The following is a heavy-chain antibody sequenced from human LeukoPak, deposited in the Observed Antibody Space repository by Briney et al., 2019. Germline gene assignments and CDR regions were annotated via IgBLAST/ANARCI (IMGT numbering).Heavy chain of an antibody. J-gene: IGHJ3*01. CDR3: AKDIQLST. V-gene: IGHV3-23*01. CDR1: GFTCNVAA. D-gene: IGHD5-24*01. Sequence: GGSLRLSCAASGFTCNVAAMTWVRQAPGKGLEWVSLIGASGESTYYADSVKGRFTISRDNSKNTLSLQMNSLRVEDTAMYFCAKDIQLSTWGLGTMVTVSS. CDR2: IGASGEST.